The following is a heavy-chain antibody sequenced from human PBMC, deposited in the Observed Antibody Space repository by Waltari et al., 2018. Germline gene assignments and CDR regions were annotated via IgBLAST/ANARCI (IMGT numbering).Heavy chain of an antibody. Sequence: QVQLQESGPGLVKPSETLSLTCAVSGYSISSGYYWGWIRQPPGKGLEWIGSIYYSGSTYYNPSLKSRVTISVDTSKNQFSLKLSSVTAADTAVYYCASSMVRGEDAFDIWGQGTMVTVSS. J-gene: IGHJ3*02. CDR3: ASSMVRGEDAFDI. V-gene: IGHV4-38-2*01. D-gene: IGHD3-10*01. CDR1: GYSISSGYY. CDR2: IYYSGST.